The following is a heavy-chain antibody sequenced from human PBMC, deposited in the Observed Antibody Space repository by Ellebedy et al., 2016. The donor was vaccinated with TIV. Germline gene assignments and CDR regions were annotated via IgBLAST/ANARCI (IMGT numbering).Heavy chain of an antibody. CDR1: GFTFSAYS. J-gene: IGHJ2*01. Sequence: GWSLRLSCAVSGFTFSAYSMNWVRQAPGKGLEWVSYISTGSSTIYYADSVKGRFTISRDNAKNSLYLQMNSLRAEDTAVYYCARDAYVYGDSVYGYFDLWGRGTLVGVSS. V-gene: IGHV3-48*04. D-gene: IGHD4-17*01. CDR3: ARDAYVYGDSVYGYFDL. CDR2: ISTGSSTI.